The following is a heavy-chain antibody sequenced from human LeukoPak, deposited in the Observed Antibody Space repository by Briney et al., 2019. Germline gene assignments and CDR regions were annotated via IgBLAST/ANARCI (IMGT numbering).Heavy chain of an antibody. Sequence: GGSLRLSCVVSGFTFSSYVMTWVRQAPGKGLEWVSRIKSYGSSTSNADSVKGRFTISRDNAKNTLYLQMNSLRAEDTAVYYCARDLNYGDYIGRYYYGMDVWGQGTTVTVSS. CDR3: ARDLNYGDYIGRYYYGMDV. D-gene: IGHD4-17*01. CDR1: GFTFSSYV. CDR2: IKSYGSST. J-gene: IGHJ6*02. V-gene: IGHV3-74*01.